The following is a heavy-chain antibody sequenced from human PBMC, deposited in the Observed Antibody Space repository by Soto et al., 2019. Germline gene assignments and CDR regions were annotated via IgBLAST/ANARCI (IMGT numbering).Heavy chain of an antibody. J-gene: IGHJ4*02. Sequence: QVQMLESGGGVVPPGRSLRLSCAATGFTFISDGMHWVRQAPGKGLEWVAVIWYDGSNKYYADSVKGRLTISRDNSKNTLYLEMNSLRAEDTAVYYCARAILYCGGDCSPLDYWGQGTLVTVSS. V-gene: IGHV3-33*01. CDR3: ARAILYCGGDCSPLDY. D-gene: IGHD2-21*02. CDR1: GFTFISDG. CDR2: IWYDGSNK.